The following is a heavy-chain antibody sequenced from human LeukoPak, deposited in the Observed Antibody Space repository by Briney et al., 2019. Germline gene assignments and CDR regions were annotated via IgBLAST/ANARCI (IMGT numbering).Heavy chain of an antibody. CDR3: VKDSGWFHFDS. V-gene: IGHV3-9*01. CDR1: GFIFDDYA. Sequence: GGSLRLSCAASGFIFDDYAMHWVRQAPGKGLEWVSGISWNSGSIGYADSVKGRFTISRDNAKSSLHLQMNGLRAEDTAMYYCVKDSGWFHFDSWGQGTLVTVSS. D-gene: IGHD6-19*01. J-gene: IGHJ4*02. CDR2: ISWNSGSI.